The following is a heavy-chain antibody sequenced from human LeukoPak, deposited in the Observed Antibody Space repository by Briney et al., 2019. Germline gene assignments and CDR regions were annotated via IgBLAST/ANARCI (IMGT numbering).Heavy chain of an antibody. CDR1: GGSISSGDYY. V-gene: IGHV4-30-4*01. J-gene: IGHJ3*01. D-gene: IGHD3-10*01. CDR3: ARGGELLFDF. Sequence: QVQLQESGPGLVKPSQNLSLTCSVSGGSISSGDYYWSWIRQPPGKGLEWIGYIYYSGSTYYNPSLKSRLTISVDRSKKQFSLNLSSVTAADTAVYYCARGGELLFDFWGQGTLVTVSS. CDR2: IYYSGST.